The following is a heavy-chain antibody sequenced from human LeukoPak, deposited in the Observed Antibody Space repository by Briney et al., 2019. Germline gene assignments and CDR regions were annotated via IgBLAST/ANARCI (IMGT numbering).Heavy chain of an antibody. V-gene: IGHV4-30-4*07. CDR1: GGSISRGDYS. J-gene: IGHJ3*02. CDR2: MYYSGST. Sequence: SETLSLTCAVSGGSISRGDYSWSWIRQPPGKGLEWIGYMYYSGSTYSNLSLKSRVTISVDTSKNQFSLKLSSVTAADTAVYYCARGLDTNDWSDAFDIWGQGTMVTVSS. D-gene: IGHD2-21*01. CDR3: ARGLDTNDWSDAFDI.